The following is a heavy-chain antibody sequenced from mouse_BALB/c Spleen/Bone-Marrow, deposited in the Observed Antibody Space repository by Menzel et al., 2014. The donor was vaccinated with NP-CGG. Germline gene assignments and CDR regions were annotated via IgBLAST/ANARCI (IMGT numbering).Heavy chain of an antibody. J-gene: IGHJ3*01. CDR1: GFTFSNYG. CDR3: ARHAYYDQTEVSFVY. V-gene: IGHV5-9-2*01. Sequence: DVKLVESGGGLVKSGGSLKLSCAASGFTFSNYGMSWVRQTPEKRLEWVATISGGGSYTFYSDSVKGRFTISRDNAKNILYLQLSSLRSEDTALYYCARHAYYDQTEVSFVYWGQGTLVTVSA. CDR2: ISGGGSYT. D-gene: IGHD2-4*01.